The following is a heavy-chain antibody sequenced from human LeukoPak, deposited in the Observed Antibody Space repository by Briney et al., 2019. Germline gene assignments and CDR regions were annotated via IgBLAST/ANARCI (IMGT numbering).Heavy chain of an antibody. J-gene: IGHJ4*02. Sequence: AGGSLRLSCAASGFTFSSYAMSWVRQAPGKGLEWVSAISGSGGSTYYADSVKGRFTISRDNSKNTLYLQMNSLRAEDTAVYYCAKGGGGSGYYYPLDYWGQGTLVTVSS. CDR3: AKGGGGSGYYYPLDY. V-gene: IGHV3-23*01. CDR2: ISGSGGST. D-gene: IGHD3-22*01. CDR1: GFTFSSYA.